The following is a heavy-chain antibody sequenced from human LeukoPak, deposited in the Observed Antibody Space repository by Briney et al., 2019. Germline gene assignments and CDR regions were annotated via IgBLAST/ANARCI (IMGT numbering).Heavy chain of an antibody. D-gene: IGHD4/OR15-4a*01. J-gene: IGHJ6*02. V-gene: IGHV3-23*01. CDR1: GFTFSSYA. CDR3: AKDLTNPYYYGMDV. Sequence: GGSLRLSCAASGFTFSSYAMSWVRQAPGKGLEWFSAISGSGGSTYYADSVKGRFTISRDNSKNTLYLQMNSLRAEDTAVYYCAKDLTNPYYYGMDVWGQGTTVTVSS. CDR2: ISGSGGST.